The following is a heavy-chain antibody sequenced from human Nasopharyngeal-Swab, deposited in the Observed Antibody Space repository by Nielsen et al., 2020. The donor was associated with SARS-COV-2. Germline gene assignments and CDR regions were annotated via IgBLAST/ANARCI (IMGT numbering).Heavy chain of an antibody. D-gene: IGHD1-26*01. J-gene: IGHJ3*02. V-gene: IGHV4-30-4*01. Sequence: WIRQPPGKGLEWIGYIYYSGSTYYNPSLKSRVTISVDTSKSQFSLKVRSVTAADTAVYYCARGSDYRAFDIWGQGTMVTVSS. CDR2: IYYSGST. CDR3: ARGSDYRAFDI.